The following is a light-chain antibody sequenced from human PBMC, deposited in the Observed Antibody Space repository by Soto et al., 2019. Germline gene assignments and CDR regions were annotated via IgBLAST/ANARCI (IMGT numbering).Light chain of an antibody. V-gene: IGLV2-11*01. J-gene: IGLJ1*01. CDR2: DVN. CDR1: SSDVCNYNF. Sequence: QSVLTQPRSVSGSPGQSVTISCTGTSSDVCNYNFVSWYQHHPGKAPKLMIYDVNKRPSGVPDRFSGSKLGNTASLTISGLQAEDEADYYCYSYADEYTSFYVFGPGTRSPS. CDR3: YSYADEYTSFYV.